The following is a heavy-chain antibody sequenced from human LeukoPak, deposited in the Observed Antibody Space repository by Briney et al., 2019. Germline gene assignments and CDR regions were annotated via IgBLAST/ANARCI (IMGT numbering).Heavy chain of an antibody. CDR2: IYSGGST. D-gene: IGHD6-6*01. Sequence: GGSLRLSCAASGFTVSSNYMSWVRQAPGKGLEWVSVIYSGGSTYYADSVKGRFTISRDNSKNTLYLQMNSLRAEDTAVYYCARDDVYSSSSGDYWGQGTLVTVSS. CDR1: GFTVSSNY. J-gene: IGHJ4*02. V-gene: IGHV3-53*01. CDR3: ARDDVYSSSSGDY.